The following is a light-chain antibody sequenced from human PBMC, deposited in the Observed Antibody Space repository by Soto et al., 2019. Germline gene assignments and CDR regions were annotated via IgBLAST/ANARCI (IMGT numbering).Light chain of an antibody. CDR3: QQYSTYPLT. Sequence: EIQMTQSPSTLSASIGDRVTITCRASQSITTFLAWYQQKPGKAPQILIYDASKLEPGVPSRLSGGGSGTEFTLTISSLQPDDFATYYCQQYSTYPLTFGGGTKVAI. CDR2: DAS. CDR1: QSITTF. V-gene: IGKV1-5*01. J-gene: IGKJ4*01.